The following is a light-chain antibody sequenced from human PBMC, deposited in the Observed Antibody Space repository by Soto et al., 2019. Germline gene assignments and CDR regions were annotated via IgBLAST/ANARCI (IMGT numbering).Light chain of an antibody. Sequence: EIVLTQSPGTLSLSPGERGTLSRRASQSVSSSHLAWYQQKPGQAPRLLIYGASSRATGIPDRFSGSGSGTDFSLTISRLEPEDFAVYYCQQYGSSPWTFGQGTKVEVK. CDR1: QSVSSSH. CDR3: QQYGSSPWT. J-gene: IGKJ1*01. V-gene: IGKV3-20*01. CDR2: GAS.